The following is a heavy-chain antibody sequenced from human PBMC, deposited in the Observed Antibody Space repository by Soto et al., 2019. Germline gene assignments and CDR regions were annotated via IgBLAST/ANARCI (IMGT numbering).Heavy chain of an antibody. CDR2: ISGSGGST. J-gene: IGHJ4*02. Sequence: GGSLRLSCAASGFTFSSYAMSWVRQAPGKGLEWVSAISGSGGSTYYADSVKGRFTISRDNSKNTLYLQMNSLRAEDTAVYYCAKDPGYCSSTSCSRFQFDYWGQGTLVTVSS. V-gene: IGHV3-23*01. CDR1: GFTFSSYA. CDR3: AKDPGYCSSTSCSRFQFDY. D-gene: IGHD2-2*01.